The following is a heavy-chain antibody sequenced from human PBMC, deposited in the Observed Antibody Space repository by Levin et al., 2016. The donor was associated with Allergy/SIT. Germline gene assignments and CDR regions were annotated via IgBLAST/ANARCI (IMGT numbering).Heavy chain of an antibody. CDR3: ARDHIVVVPAAMYYYYYGMDV. D-gene: IGHD2-2*01. V-gene: IGHV4-59*01. J-gene: IGHJ6*02. Sequence: WIRQPPGKGLEWIGYIYYSGSTNYNPSLKSRVTISVDTSKNQFSLKLSSVTAADTAVYYCARDHIVVVPAAMYYYYYGMDVWGQGTTVTVSS. CDR2: IYYSGST.